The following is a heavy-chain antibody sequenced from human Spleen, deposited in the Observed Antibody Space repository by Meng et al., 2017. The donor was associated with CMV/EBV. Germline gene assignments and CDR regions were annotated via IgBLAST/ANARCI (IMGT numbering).Heavy chain of an antibody. V-gene: IGHV1-69*04. J-gene: IGHJ6*02. CDR2: IIPLLLIP. D-gene: IGHD3-3*01. CDR1: GGTFSSFA. Sequence: SVKVSCKASGGTFSSFAITWVRQAPGQGLEWMGKIIPLLLIPNYAQKFQGRVTITADKSTSTVYMELRSLRSEDTAVYYCARDNGLQGYDFSSGNYYGYGMDVWGQGTTVTVSS. CDR3: ARDNGLQGYDFSSGNYYGYGMDV.